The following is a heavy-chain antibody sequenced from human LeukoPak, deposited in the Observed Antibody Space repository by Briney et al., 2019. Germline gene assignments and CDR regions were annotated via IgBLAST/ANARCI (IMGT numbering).Heavy chain of an antibody. CDR1: GYTFTSYA. Sequence: GASVKVSCKASGYTFTSYAMNWVRQAPGQGLEWMGWISTNTGNPTYAQGFTGRFVFSLDTSVSTAYLQISSLKAEDTAVYYCARSDYVWGSYLPIDAFDIWGQGTMVTVSS. V-gene: IGHV7-4-1*02. J-gene: IGHJ3*02. D-gene: IGHD3-16*02. CDR3: ARSDYVWGSYLPIDAFDI. CDR2: ISTNTGNP.